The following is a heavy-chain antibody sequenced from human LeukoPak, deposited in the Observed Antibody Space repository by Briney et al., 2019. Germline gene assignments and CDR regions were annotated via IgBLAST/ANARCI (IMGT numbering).Heavy chain of an antibody. Sequence: GGSLRLSCAASGFTFGSYAMSWVRQAPGKGLEWVSAISGSGDSTSYADSVEGRFTISRDSSKNTLFLQMNSLRAEDTAVYYCAKHFDNSAGKDFFDYWGQGTLVTVSS. CDR1: GFTFGSYA. J-gene: IGHJ4*02. CDR2: ISGSGDST. V-gene: IGHV3-23*01. D-gene: IGHD6-19*01. CDR3: AKHFDNSAGKDFFDY.